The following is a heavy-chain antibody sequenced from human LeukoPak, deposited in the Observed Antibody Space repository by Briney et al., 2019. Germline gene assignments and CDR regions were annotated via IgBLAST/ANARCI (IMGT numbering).Heavy chain of an antibody. CDR1: GGSISGYY. J-gene: IGHJ4*02. CDR2: ISGSGGST. Sequence: ETLSLNCTVSGGSISGYYWSWVRQAPGKGLEWVSAISGSGGSTYYADSVKGRFTISRDNSKNTLYLQMNSLRAEDTAVYYCAKDRYSSGPIDYWGQGTLVTVSS. V-gene: IGHV3-23*01. CDR3: AKDRYSSGPIDY. D-gene: IGHD6-25*01.